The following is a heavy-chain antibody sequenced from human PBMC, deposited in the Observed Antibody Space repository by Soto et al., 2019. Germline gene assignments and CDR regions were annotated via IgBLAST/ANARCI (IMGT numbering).Heavy chain of an antibody. J-gene: IGHJ5*02. V-gene: IGHV3-74*01. CDR2: INSDGSST. CDR1: GITFSSYW. Sequence: EVQLVESGGGLVQPGGSLRLSCAASGITFSSYWMHWVRQAPGKGLVWVSRINSDGSSTNYADSVEGRFTISRDNAKNTLYLQMNSLRVEDTAVYYCARVNDYGGPVIGFDPWGQGTLVTVSS. D-gene: IGHD4-17*01. CDR3: ARVNDYGGPVIGFDP.